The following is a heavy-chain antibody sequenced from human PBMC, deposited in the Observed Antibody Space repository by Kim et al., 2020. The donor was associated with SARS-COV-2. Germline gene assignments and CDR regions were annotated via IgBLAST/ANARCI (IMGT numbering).Heavy chain of an antibody. CDR2: IYYSGST. Sequence: SETLSITCTVSGGSISSSSYYWGWIRQPPGKGLEWIGSIYYSGSTYYNPSLKSRVTISVDTSKNQFSLKLSSVTAADTAVYYCARLIGPPKDYGDYDDYWGQGTLVTVSS. CDR1: GGSISSSSYY. D-gene: IGHD4-17*01. V-gene: IGHV4-39*01. CDR3: ARLIGPPKDYGDYDDY. J-gene: IGHJ4*02.